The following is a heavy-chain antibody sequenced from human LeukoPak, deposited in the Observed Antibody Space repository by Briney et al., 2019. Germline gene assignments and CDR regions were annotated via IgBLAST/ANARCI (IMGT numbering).Heavy chain of an antibody. V-gene: IGHV1-69*05. J-gene: IGHJ4*02. D-gene: IGHD3-22*01. Sequence: SVKVSCKASGGTLSSHGLSWVRQAPGQGLEWMGGIIPIFGTTNYAQNFQGRVTITMDESTSTAYMELSSLRADDTAVYYCARRWPHSSGYYLFDYWGQGTLVTVSS. CDR1: GGTLSSHG. CDR2: IIPIFGTT. CDR3: ARRWPHSSGYYLFDY.